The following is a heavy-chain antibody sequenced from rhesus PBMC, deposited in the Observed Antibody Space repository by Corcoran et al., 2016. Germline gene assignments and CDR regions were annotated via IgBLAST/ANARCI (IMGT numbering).Heavy chain of an antibody. CDR1: GGSIRDYYY. CDR2: IYCNSAST. V-gene: IGHV4S9*01. CDR3: ALYPTVVLTAPNALDY. J-gene: IGHJ4*01. Sequence: QVQLQESGPGLVKPSEPLSLTCAVSGGSIRDYYYWHWIRPPPGKGLGWIGNIYCNSASTYYNPSLKSRVTISKDTSKNQFFLKLSSVTAADTAVYYCALYPTVVLTAPNALDYWGQGVLVTVSS. D-gene: IGHD2-15*01.